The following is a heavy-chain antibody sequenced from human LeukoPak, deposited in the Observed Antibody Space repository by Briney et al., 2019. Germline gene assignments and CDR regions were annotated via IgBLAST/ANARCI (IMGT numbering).Heavy chain of an antibody. V-gene: IGHV4-39*01. Sequence: NPSETLSLTCAVSGGSISSSSYYWGWIRQPPGKGLEWIGSIYYSGSTYYNPSLKSRVTISVDTSKNQFSLKLSSVTAADTAVYYCARKGGYYYDSSGYLDYWGQGTLVTVSS. CDR1: GGSISSSSYY. CDR3: ARKGGYYYDSSGYLDY. J-gene: IGHJ4*02. D-gene: IGHD3-22*01. CDR2: IYYSGST.